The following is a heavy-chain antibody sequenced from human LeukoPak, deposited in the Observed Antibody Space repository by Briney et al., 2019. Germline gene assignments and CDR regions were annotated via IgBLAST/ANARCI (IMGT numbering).Heavy chain of an antibody. CDR2: IYYSGST. CDR1: GGSMSTYY. D-gene: IGHD3-10*01. CDR3: GRTEYYFDF. J-gene: IGHJ4*02. Sequence: SETLSLTCTVSGGSMSTYYWSWIRQPPGQGLEWIGYIYYSGSTNYNPSLKSRVTMSADTSKNQFSLKLSSVTAADTAVYYCGRTEYYFDFWGQGTLVTVSS. V-gene: IGHV4-59*01.